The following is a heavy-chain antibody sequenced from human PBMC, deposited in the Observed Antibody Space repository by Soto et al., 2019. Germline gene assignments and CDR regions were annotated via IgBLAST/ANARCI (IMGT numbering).Heavy chain of an antibody. Sequence: QVQLVQSGAEMKTPGASVKVSCKASAYTFTGYHIHWVRQAPGQGLEWMGWINPNSGGTNYAQKFQGRVTMTRDTSIKTAYMELSRLTSDDTAVYYCARGHSGDTDYWGQGTLVTVSS. CDR1: AYTFTGYH. CDR2: INPNSGGT. D-gene: IGHD4-17*01. J-gene: IGHJ4*02. V-gene: IGHV1-2*02. CDR3: ARGHSGDTDY.